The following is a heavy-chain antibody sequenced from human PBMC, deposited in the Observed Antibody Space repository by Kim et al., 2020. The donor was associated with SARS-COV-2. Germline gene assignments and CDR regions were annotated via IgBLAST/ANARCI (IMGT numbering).Heavy chain of an antibody. J-gene: IGHJ4*02. Sequence: SVKVSCKASGGTFSSYAISWVRQAPGQGLEWMGGIIPIFGTANYAQKFQGRVTITADESTSTAYMELSSLRSEDTAVYYCARGSQGTVVTRGTDYWGQGTLVTVSS. CDR2: IIPIFGTA. V-gene: IGHV1-69*13. CDR1: GGTFSSYA. D-gene: IGHD2-21*02. CDR3: ARGSQGTVVTRGTDY.